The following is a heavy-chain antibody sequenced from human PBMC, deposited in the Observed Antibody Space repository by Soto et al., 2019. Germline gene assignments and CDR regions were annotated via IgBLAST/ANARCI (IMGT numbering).Heavy chain of an antibody. J-gene: IGHJ4*02. CDR1: GFTFSSYS. CDR3: ASTRGSSYDY. D-gene: IGHD6-6*01. CDR2: ISSSSSYI. Sequence: GGSLRLSCAASGFTFSSYSMNWVRQAPGKGLEWVSSISSSSSYIYYADSVKGRFTISRDNSKNTLYLQMNSLRAEDTAVYYCASTRGSSYDYWGQGTLVTVSS. V-gene: IGHV3-21*04.